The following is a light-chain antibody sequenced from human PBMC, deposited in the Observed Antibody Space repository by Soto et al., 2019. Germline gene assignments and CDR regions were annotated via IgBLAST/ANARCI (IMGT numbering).Light chain of an antibody. CDR3: QQYGSSPS. J-gene: IGKJ5*01. Sequence: EIVLTQSPGTLSLSPGERATLSCRASQSVSSYLAWYQQKPGQAPRLLIYGASSRATGIPDRFSGSGSGTDHTLTISRLEPEDFAVYYCQQYGSSPSFGQGTRLEIK. CDR2: GAS. V-gene: IGKV3-20*01. CDR1: QSVSSY.